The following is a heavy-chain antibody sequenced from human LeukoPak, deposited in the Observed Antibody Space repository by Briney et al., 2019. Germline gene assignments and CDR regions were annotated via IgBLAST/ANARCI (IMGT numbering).Heavy chain of an antibody. D-gene: IGHD2-15*01. CDR1: GYTFTDYY. Sequence: GASVKVSCKASGYTFTDYYFHWVRQAPGQGLEWMGWINPNSGDTNYAQKFQDRVTMTRDTSISTAYMELRRLRSDDTALYYCARDWGYCSGGNCQIHWFDPWGQGTLVTVSS. J-gene: IGHJ5*02. CDR3: ARDWGYCSGGNCQIHWFDP. V-gene: IGHV1-2*02. CDR2: INPNSGDT.